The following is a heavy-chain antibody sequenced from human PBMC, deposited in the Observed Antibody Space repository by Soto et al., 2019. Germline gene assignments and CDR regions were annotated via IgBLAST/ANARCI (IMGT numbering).Heavy chain of an antibody. CDR3: AKDGDFGEDGPAEYFEH. J-gene: IGHJ1*01. Sequence: EVNLLEPGGGVVQPGESLRISCVGSGFTFKNYAMTWVRQAPGKGLEWVSGTTGSGANKHYADSVRGRFTISRDNAKKTVYLEMKSLRVEDTAVYYCAKDGDFGEDGPAEYFEHWGQGTLVTVSS. CDR1: GFTFKNYA. CDR2: TTGSGANK. D-gene: IGHD4-17*01. V-gene: IGHV3-23*01.